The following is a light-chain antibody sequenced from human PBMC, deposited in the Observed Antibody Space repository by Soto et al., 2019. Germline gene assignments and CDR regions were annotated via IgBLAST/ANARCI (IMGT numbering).Light chain of an antibody. V-gene: IGLV1-47*01. Sequence: QSVLTQPPSASGTPGQRVTISCSGSSSNIGSNYVYWYQQLPGTAPKLLIYRNNQRPSGVPDRFSGSKSGTSASLATSGLRSEDEADYYCAAWDDSLSGAVFGGGTQLTVL. CDR2: RNN. CDR1: SSNIGSNY. CDR3: AAWDDSLSGAV. J-gene: IGLJ7*01.